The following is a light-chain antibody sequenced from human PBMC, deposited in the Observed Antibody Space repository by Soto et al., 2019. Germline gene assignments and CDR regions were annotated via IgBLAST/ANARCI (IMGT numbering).Light chain of an antibody. CDR1: SSDVGGYNY. J-gene: IGLJ1*01. CDR3: SSYSSSSLYV. CDR2: DVN. V-gene: IGLV2-14*03. Sequence: QSALTQPASVSGSPGQSLTISCTGTSSDVGGYNYVSWYQHHPGKAPKLMIYDVNNRPSGVSNRFFGSKSGNTASLTIFGLQAEDEADYYCSSYSSSSLYVFGTATKVTVL.